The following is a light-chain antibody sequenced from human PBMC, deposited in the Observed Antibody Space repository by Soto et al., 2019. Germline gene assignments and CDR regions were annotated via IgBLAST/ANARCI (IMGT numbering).Light chain of an antibody. Sequence: QSVLTQPPSVSAAPGQKVTISCSGSSSNIGNNYVSWYQQLPGTAPKLLIYDNNKRPSGIPDRFSGSKSGTSATLGITGLQTGDEADYWCGTWDSSLSAGVFGTGTKLTVL. CDR3: GTWDSSLSAGV. CDR2: DNN. J-gene: IGLJ1*01. CDR1: SSNIGNNY. V-gene: IGLV1-51*01.